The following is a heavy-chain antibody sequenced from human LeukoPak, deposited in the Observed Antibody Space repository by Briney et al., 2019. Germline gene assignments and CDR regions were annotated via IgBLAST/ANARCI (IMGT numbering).Heavy chain of an antibody. CDR2: ISSSSRYI. CDR3: TRVGTSGYTGDY. J-gene: IGHJ4*02. D-gene: IGHD3-22*01. V-gene: IGHV3-21*05. Sequence: PGGSLRLSCAASGFDFTIYSINWVRQAPGKGLEWISYISSSSRYIYFADSVKGRFTVSRDNAQNLVSLQMNSLRAEDTAVYFCTRVGTSGYTGDYWGQGTRVTVSS. CDR1: GFDFTIYS.